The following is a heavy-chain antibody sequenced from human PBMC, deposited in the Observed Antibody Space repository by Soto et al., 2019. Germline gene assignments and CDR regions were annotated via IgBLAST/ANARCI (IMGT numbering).Heavy chain of an antibody. CDR3: ARHRHPRGTVGATSPLDP. J-gene: IGHJ5*02. D-gene: IGHD1-26*01. CDR2: HYSGGST. V-gene: IGHV3-53*01. CDR1: GVSVSSNY. Sequence: GGSLRLSCAISGVSVSSNYLSWVRQAPGKGLEWVSVHYSGGSTYYADSVQGRFTISRDKSNNTLYLQMRRVRAEDTAVYFCARHRHPRGTVGATSPLDPWGQGTQVTVS.